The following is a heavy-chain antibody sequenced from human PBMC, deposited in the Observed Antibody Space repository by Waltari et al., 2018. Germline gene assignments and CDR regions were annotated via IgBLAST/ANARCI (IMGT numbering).Heavy chain of an antibody. CDR1: GYTFTSYD. Sequence: QVQLVQSGAEVKKPGASVKVSCKASGYTFTSYDITWVRQATGQGLEWMGWVNPNSGNTGYAQKFQGRVTMTRNTSISTAYMELGSLRSGDTAVDYCARIVGGYWGQGTLVTVSS. J-gene: IGHJ4*02. V-gene: IGHV1-8*01. CDR2: VNPNSGNT. D-gene: IGHD1-26*01. CDR3: ARIVGGY.